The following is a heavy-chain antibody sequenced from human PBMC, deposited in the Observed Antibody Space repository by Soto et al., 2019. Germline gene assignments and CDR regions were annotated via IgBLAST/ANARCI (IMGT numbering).Heavy chain of an antibody. V-gene: IGHV1-46*03. CDR1: GYSLSPYY. Sequence: QVHLVQSGAEVKKPGASVKVYCKASGYSLSPYYMHWVRQAPGKGLEWMAIINPNGGSTKNEPKLQGRVTVTRDTSTSTVYMELSRLTSEDTATYYCATYCGGDTCPPGPWKWGQGTMVTVSS. D-gene: IGHD2-21*01. CDR2: INPNGGST. CDR3: ATYCGGDTCPPGPWK. J-gene: IGHJ3*01.